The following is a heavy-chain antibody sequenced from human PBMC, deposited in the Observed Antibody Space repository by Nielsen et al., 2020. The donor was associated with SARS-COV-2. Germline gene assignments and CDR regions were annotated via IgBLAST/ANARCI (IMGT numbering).Heavy chain of an antibody. CDR1: GGSISSYY. D-gene: IGHD3-22*01. V-gene: IGHV4-59*08. CDR3: ARRDNYYDSSGYYSGWGFDP. Sequence: SETLSLTCTVSGGSISSYYWSWIRQPPGKGLEWIGYIYYSGSTNYNPSLKSRVTISVDTSKNQFSLKLSSVTAADTAVYYCARRDNYYDSSGYYSGWGFDPWGQGTLVTVSS. CDR2: IYYSGST. J-gene: IGHJ5*02.